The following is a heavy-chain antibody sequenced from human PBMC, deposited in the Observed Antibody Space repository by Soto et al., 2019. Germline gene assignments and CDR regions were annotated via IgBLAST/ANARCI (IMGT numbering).Heavy chain of an antibody. Sequence: QVQLQESGPGLVKPSETLSLTCTVSGGSISSYYWSWIRQPPGKGLEWIGYIYYSGSTNYNPSLRSRVTTSVDSAKTPSSLKLSFVTAADTAVYYCARRGGTTFDYWGQGTLVTVSS. J-gene: IGHJ4*02. V-gene: IGHV4-59*01. CDR3: ARRGGTTFDY. CDR1: GGSISSYY. D-gene: IGHD1-7*01. CDR2: IYYSGST.